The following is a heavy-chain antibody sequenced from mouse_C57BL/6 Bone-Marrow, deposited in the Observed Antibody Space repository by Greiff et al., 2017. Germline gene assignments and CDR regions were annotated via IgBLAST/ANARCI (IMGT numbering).Heavy chain of an antibody. D-gene: IGHD1-1*01. Sequence: EVQLQQSGGGLVQPGGSMKLSCVASGFTFSNYWMNWVRQSPEKGLEWVAQIRLKSDNYATHYAESVKGRFTISRDDSKSSVYLQMNNLRAEDTGIYYCTSHYYGSSLWFAYWGQGTLVTVSA. V-gene: IGHV6-3*01. CDR1: GFTFSNYW. CDR3: TSHYYGSSLWFAY. J-gene: IGHJ3*01. CDR2: IRLKSDNYAT.